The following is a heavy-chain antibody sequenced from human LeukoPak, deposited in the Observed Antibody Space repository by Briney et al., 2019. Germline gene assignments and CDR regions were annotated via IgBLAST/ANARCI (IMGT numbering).Heavy chain of an antibody. Sequence: GGTLSLSCAASGFTFGNYAMSWVRQAPGQGLEWVSTVGGRGGTTYYAESVKGRFFISRDNSINTLSLQMNSLRAEDTALYYCAKDGPELSSGHNVYYFDYWGQGTLVTVSS. CDR1: GFTFGNYA. CDR3: AKDGPELSSGHNVYYFDY. D-gene: IGHD6-19*01. CDR2: VGGRGGTT. V-gene: IGHV3-23*01. J-gene: IGHJ4*02.